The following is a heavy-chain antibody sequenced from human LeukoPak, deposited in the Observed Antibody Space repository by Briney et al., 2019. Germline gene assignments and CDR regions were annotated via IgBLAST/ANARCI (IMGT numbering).Heavy chain of an antibody. V-gene: IGHV3-48*03. J-gene: IGHJ4*02. CDR2: LSRCGTTI. Sequence: PGGSLRLSCEASGFTFSSYEMNWVRQAPGKGLEWVSSLSRCGTTIYYADSLKGRFTISRDNSKNTLYLQMNSLRAEDTAVYYCAKDLRGYYGSGSYSPYWGQGTLVTVSS. CDR1: GFTFSSYE. D-gene: IGHD3-10*01. CDR3: AKDLRGYYGSGSYSPY.